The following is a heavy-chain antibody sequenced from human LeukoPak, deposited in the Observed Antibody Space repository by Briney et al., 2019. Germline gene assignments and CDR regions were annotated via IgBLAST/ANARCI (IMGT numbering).Heavy chain of an antibody. CDR3: ARGRGIAARRRSFSLDY. J-gene: IGHJ4*02. CDR1: GGSISSSY. CDR2: IYYSGST. V-gene: IGHV4-59*12. Sequence: KSSETLSLTCTVSGGSISSSYWSWIRQPPGKGLEWIGYIYYSGSTNYNPSLKSRVTISVDTSKNQFSLKLSSVTAADAAVYYCARGRGIAARRRSFSLDYWGQGTLVTVSS. D-gene: IGHD6-6*01.